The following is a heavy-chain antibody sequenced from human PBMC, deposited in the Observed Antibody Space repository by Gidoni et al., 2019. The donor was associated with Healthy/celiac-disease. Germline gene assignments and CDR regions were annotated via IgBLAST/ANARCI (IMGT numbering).Heavy chain of an antibody. J-gene: IGHJ3*02. V-gene: IGHV3-48*03. CDR1: GFTFSSYE. Sequence: EVQLVESGGGLVQPGGSLRLSCAASGFTFSSYEMNWVRQAPGKGLEWVSYISSSGSTIYYADSVKGRFTISRDNAKNSLYLQMNSLRAEDTAVYYCASWAGVDSSGTPDHDAFDIWGQGTMVTVSS. CDR3: ASWAGVDSSGTPDHDAFDI. CDR2: ISSSGSTI. D-gene: IGHD3-22*01.